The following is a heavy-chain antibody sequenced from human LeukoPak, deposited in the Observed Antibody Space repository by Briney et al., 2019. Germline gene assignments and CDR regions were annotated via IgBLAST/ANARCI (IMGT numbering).Heavy chain of an antibody. CDR2: IKQDGSEK. Sequence: GGSLRLSCAASGFTFSSYWMSWVRQAPGKGLEWVANIKQDGSEKYYVDSVKGRFTISRDNAKNSLYLQKNSLRAEDTAVYYCARGPVVGYDFWSGYYTGEDDYWGQGTLVTVSS. J-gene: IGHJ4*02. CDR3: ARGPVVGYDFWSGYYTGEDDY. V-gene: IGHV3-7*01. D-gene: IGHD3-3*01. CDR1: GFTFSSYW.